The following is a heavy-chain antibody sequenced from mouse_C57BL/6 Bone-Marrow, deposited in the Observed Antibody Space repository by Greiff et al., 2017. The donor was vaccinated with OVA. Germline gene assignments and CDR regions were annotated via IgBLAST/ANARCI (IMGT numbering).Heavy chain of an antibody. Sequence: QVHVKQSGAELARPGASVKLSCKASGYTFTSYGISWVKQRTGQGLEWIGEIYPRSGNTYYNEKFKGKATLTADKSSSTAYMELRSLTSEDSAVYFCARLHYYGSSLYYFDYWGQGTTLTVSS. J-gene: IGHJ2*01. CDR2: IYPRSGNT. CDR3: ARLHYYGSSLYYFDY. CDR1: GYTFTSYG. V-gene: IGHV1-81*01. D-gene: IGHD1-1*01.